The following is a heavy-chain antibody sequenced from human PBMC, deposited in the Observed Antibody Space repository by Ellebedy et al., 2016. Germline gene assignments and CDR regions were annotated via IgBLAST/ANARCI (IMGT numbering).Heavy chain of an antibody. D-gene: IGHD5-18*01. CDR3: ARRGGYSYGPNDY. J-gene: IGHJ4*02. V-gene: IGHV5-10-1*01. CDR2: IDPSDSYT. CDR1: GYSFTSYW. Sequence: GESLKISXKGSGYSFTSYWIGWVRQMPGKGLEWMGRIDPSDSYTNYSPSFQGHVTISADKSISTAYLQWSSLKASDTAMYYCARRGGYSYGPNDYWGQGTLVTVSS.